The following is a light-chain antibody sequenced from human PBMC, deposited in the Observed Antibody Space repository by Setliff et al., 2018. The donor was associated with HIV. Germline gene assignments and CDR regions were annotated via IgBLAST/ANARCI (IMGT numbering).Light chain of an antibody. Sequence: QSVLTQPPSVSGAPGQRVTISCTGSSSNIGAGYDVHWYQRLPGTAPKLLMYSHINRPSGVPDRFSGSKSGTSASLAITGLQAEDEADYYCQSYDSSLSGYVFGTGTKVTVL. CDR1: SSNIGAGYD. V-gene: IGLV1-40*01. CDR3: QSYDSSLSGYV. J-gene: IGLJ1*01. CDR2: SHI.